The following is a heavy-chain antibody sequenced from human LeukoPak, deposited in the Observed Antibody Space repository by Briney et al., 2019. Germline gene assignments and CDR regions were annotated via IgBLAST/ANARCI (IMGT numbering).Heavy chain of an antibody. CDR3: VRVKGSYFDY. CDR1: GFPLSSYS. D-gene: IGHD2-15*01. V-gene: IGHV3-48*01. CDR2: ISSSGSAI. J-gene: IGHJ4*02. Sequence: PGGSLTLSCTASGFPLSSYSINWLRQSPAKGLEWVSYISSSGSAIYYVDSVKGRFTVSRDNAKNSLFLQMNSPRAEDTAVYYCVRVKGSYFDYWGQGALVTVSS.